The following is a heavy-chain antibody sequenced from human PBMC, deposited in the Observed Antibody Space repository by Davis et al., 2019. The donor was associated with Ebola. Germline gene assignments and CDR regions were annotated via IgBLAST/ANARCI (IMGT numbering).Heavy chain of an antibody. J-gene: IGHJ4*02. CDR3: SIAAAGTADY. V-gene: IGHV3-73*01. D-gene: IGHD6-13*01. Sequence: PGGSLRLSCAASRFTFSGSAMHWVRQASGKGLEWVGRIRSKANSYATAYAASVKGRFTISRDDSKNTAYLQMNSLKTEDTAVYYCSIAAAGTADYWGQGTLVTVSS. CDR1: RFTFSGSA. CDR2: IRSKANSYAT.